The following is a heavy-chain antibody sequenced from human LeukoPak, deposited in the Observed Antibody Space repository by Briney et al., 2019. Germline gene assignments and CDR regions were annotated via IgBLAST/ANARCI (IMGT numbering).Heavy chain of an antibody. CDR1: GFTVSSSF. V-gene: IGHV3-53*01. D-gene: IGHD4-11*01. Sequence: PGGSLRLSCAASGFTVSSSFMSWVRQAPGKGLEWVSVIYSGGSTYYADSVKGRFTISRDNSKNTLYLQMNRLRADDTAVYYCVRDGVDYSFEYWGQGTLVTVSS. J-gene: IGHJ4*02. CDR3: VRDGVDYSFEY. CDR2: IYSGGST.